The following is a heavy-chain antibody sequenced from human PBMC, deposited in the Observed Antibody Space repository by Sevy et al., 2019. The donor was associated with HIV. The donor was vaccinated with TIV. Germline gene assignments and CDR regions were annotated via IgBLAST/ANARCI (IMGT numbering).Heavy chain of an antibody. D-gene: IGHD1-26*01. CDR1: VFTFRTYA. Sequence: GGSLRRSCAASVFTFRTYAFHWVRQTPGRGLEWIGLISSNGDNAFYANSVRGRFTISRDNSMNTLYLQMTSLTPDDTAVYYCARGPEWELTSFLSHWGQGTLVTVSS. CDR3: ARGPEWELTSFLSH. V-gene: IGHV3-30-3*01. J-gene: IGHJ4*02. CDR2: ISSNGDNA.